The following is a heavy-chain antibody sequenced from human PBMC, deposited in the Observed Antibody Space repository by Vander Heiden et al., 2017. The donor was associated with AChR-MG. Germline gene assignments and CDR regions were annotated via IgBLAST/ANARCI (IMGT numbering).Heavy chain of an antibody. D-gene: IGHD6-13*01. J-gene: IGHJ4*02. CDR3: ARVESAAAGLFDY. CDR2: IYYSGST. Sequence: QVQLQESGPGLVKPSQTLSLTCTVPGGSTSSGDYYWSWIRQPPGKGLEWIGYIYYSGSTYYNPSLKSRVTISVDTSKNQFSLKLSSVTAADTAVYYCARVESAAAGLFDYWGQGTLVTVSS. CDR1: GGSTSSGDYY. V-gene: IGHV4-30-4*01.